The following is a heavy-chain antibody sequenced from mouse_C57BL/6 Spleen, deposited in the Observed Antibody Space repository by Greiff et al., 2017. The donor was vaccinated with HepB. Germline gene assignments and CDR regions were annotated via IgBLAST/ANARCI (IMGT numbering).Heavy chain of an antibody. V-gene: IGHV1-62-2*01. J-gene: IGHJ3*01. Sequence: LEESGAELVNPGASVKLSCKASGYTFTEYTIHWVKQRSGQGLAWIGWFYPGSGSIKYNEKFKDKATLTAYKSSSTVYMELSRLTSEDSAFYFCARHEDNSNAWFAYWGQGTLVTVSA. CDR1: GYTFTEYT. CDR2: FYPGSGSI. CDR3: ARHEDNSNAWFAY. D-gene: IGHD2-5*01.